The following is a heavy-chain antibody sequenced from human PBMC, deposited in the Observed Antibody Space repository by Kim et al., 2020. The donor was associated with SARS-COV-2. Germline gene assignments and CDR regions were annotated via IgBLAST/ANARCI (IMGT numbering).Heavy chain of an antibody. V-gene: IGHV3-48*04. Sequence: GGSLRLSCVASGFTFSSYPMNWVRQAPGKGLEWVSNIRTTAEGGAHYAASVKGRFTISRDDAKNSLLLHMGSLRADDTAVYYCATDLDYAFDYGGQGALVTFSS. CDR2: IRTTAEGGA. CDR1: GFTFSSYP. D-gene: IGHD4-17*01. CDR3: ATDLDYAFDY. J-gene: IGHJ4*02.